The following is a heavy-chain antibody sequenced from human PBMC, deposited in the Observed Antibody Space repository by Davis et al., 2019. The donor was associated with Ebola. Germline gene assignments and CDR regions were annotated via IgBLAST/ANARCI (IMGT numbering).Heavy chain of an antibody. CDR2: IKQDGSEK. CDR1: GITFSSYW. J-gene: IGHJ5*02. CDR3: ARDLPQYQLLLGWFDP. D-gene: IGHD2-2*01. Sequence: GGSLRLSCAASGITFSSYWMSWVRQAPGKGLAWVANIKQDGSEKYYVDSVKGRFTISRDNAKNLLYLQMNSLRAEDTAVYYCARDLPQYQLLLGWFDPWGQGTLVTVSS. V-gene: IGHV3-7*03.